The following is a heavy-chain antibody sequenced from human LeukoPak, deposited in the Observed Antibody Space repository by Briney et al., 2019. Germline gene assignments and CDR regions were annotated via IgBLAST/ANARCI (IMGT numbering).Heavy chain of an antibody. J-gene: IGHJ4*02. V-gene: IGHV3-21*01. Sequence: GGSLRLSCAASGFTFSSYSMNWVRQAPGKGLEWVSSISSSSSYIYCADSVKGRFTISRDNAKNSLYLQMNSLRAEDTAVYYCARDLGLLANDYWGQGALVTVSS. CDR2: ISSSSSYI. CDR1: GFTFSSYS. CDR3: ARDLGLLANDY. D-gene: IGHD1-26*01.